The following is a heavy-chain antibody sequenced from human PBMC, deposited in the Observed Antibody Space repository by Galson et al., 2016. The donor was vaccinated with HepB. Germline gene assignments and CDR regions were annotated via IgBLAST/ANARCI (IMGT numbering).Heavy chain of an antibody. J-gene: IGHJ4*02. Sequence: SGFRVSAHHVGWFRQAPGKGLECVSVLYGGGGTYHTDSVKGRFSVSRDNSKNIVYLQMNSLRADDTAVYYCVGYGGNSVWGQGTLVTVSS. V-gene: IGHV3-53*01. CDR2: LYGGGGT. CDR3: VGYGGNSV. CDR1: GFRVSAHH. D-gene: IGHD4-23*01.